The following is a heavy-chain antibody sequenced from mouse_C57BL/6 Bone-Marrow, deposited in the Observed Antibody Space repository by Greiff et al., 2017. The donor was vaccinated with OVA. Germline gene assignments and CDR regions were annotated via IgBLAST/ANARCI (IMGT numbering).Heavy chain of an antibody. CDR2: INPGSGGT. CDR3: ARGGTY. Sequence: VQLQQSGAELVRPGTSVKVSCKASGYAFTNYLIEWVKQRPGKGLEWIGVINPGSGGTKYNEKFKGKATLTPDKSSSTAYMQLSSLTSEDSAVYFCARGGTYWGQGTLVTVSA. V-gene: IGHV1-54*01. CDR1: GYAFTNYL. J-gene: IGHJ3*01.